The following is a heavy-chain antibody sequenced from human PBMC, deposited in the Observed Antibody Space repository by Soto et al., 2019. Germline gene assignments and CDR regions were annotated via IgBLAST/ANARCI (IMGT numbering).Heavy chain of an antibody. CDR1: GFTFSSYE. J-gene: IGHJ6*02. Sequence: EVQLVESGGGLVQPGGSLRLSCAASGFTFSSYEMNWVRQAPGKGLEWVSYISSSGSTIYYADSVKGRFTISRDNAKNSLYLPMNSLRSEDTAVYYCARVDRGDSYGYFDGMDVWGQGTTVTVSS. D-gene: IGHD5-18*01. CDR3: ARVDRGDSYGYFDGMDV. CDR2: ISSSGSTI. V-gene: IGHV3-48*03.